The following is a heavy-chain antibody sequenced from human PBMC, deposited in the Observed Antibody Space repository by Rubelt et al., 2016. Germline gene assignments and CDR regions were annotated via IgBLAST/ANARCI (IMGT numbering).Heavy chain of an antibody. CDR3: ARDPSSWQGWLL. Sequence: QVQLVQSGSELKKPGASVKVSCKASGYTFTSYALNWVRQAPGQGLEWMGWIDTNTGNPTYAQGFTGWLVFSLDTSGSRAYRRISSLKAEDTAVYYCARDPSSWQGWLLWGQGTLVTVSS. CDR2: IDTNTGNP. V-gene: IGHV7-4-1*02. D-gene: IGHD6-13*01. J-gene: IGHJ4*02. CDR1: GYTFTSYA.